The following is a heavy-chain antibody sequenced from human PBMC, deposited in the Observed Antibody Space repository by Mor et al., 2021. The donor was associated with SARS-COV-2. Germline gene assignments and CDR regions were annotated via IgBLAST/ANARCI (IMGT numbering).Heavy chain of an antibody. J-gene: IGHJ4*02. D-gene: IGHD3-16*02. CDR3: TTNFMITFGGVIVRHTDY. CDR2: IKSKTNGGTT. Sequence: GLEWVGRIKSKTNGGTTDSAAPVKDRFTISRDDSKNTLYLQMNSLKTEDTAVYYCTTNFMITFGGVIVRHTDYWGQGTLVTVS. V-gene: IGHV3-15*01.